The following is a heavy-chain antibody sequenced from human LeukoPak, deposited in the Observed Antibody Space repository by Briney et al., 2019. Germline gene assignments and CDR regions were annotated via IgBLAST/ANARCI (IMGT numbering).Heavy chain of an antibody. D-gene: IGHD1-26*01. CDR3: ARSIIVGTSYYFDY. CDR2: ISYSGST. V-gene: IGHV4-59*08. Sequence: SETLSLTCTVSGGSINSYYWSWIRQPPGKGLDWIGYISYSGSTNYNPSLESRVTFSVDTSKNQFSLKLSSVTAADTAVYYCARSIIVGTSYYFDYWGQGALVTVSS. J-gene: IGHJ4*02. CDR1: GGSINSYY.